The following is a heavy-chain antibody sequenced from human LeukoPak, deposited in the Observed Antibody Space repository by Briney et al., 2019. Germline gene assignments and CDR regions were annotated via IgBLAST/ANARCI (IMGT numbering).Heavy chain of an antibody. Sequence: SETLSLTCTVSGGSISSSSYYWGWIRQPPGKGLEWIGSIYYSGSTYYNPSLKSRVTISVDTSKNQFSLKLSSVTAADTAVYYCAGPKTPHYWGQGTLVTVSS. CDR2: IYYSGST. D-gene: IGHD4-23*01. CDR3: AGPKTPHY. V-gene: IGHV4-39*01. J-gene: IGHJ4*02. CDR1: GGSISSSSYY.